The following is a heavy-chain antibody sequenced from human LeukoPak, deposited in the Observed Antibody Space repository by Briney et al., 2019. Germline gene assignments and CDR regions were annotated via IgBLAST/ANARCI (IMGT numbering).Heavy chain of an antibody. CDR2: INHSGST. CDR1: GGSFSGYY. J-gene: IGHJ4*02. Sequence: SETLSLTCAVYGGSFSGYYWSWIRQPPGKGLEWIGEINHSGSTNYNPSLKSRVTISVDTSKNQFSLKLSSVTAADTAVYYCARGWDSSSSLPSGYWGQGTLVAVSS. V-gene: IGHV4-34*01. D-gene: IGHD6-6*01. CDR3: ARGWDSSSSLPSGY.